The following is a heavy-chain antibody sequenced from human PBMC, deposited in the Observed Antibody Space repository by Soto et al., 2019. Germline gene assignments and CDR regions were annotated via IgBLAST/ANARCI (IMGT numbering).Heavy chain of an antibody. V-gene: IGHV3-33*01. D-gene: IGHD5-12*01. CDR2: IWYDGSNK. Sequence: QPGGSLRLSCAASGFTFSSYGMHWVRQAPGKGLEWVAVIWYDGSNKYYADPVKGRFTISRDNSKNTLYLQMNSLRAEDTAVYYCAGESGSNTFDYWGQGTLVTVSS. CDR1: GFTFSSYG. CDR3: AGESGSNTFDY. J-gene: IGHJ4*02.